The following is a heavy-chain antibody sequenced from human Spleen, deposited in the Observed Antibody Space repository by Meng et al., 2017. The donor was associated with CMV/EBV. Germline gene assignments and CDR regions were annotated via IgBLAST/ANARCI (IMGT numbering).Heavy chain of an antibody. V-gene: IGHV3-21*01. Sequence: GESLKISCAASGLTFNTHSVNWVRQAPGKGLVWVSSTSSKSYIKSADSVKGRFTISRDDAKNSLYLQMNSLRAEDTAVYYCARDSVRLLWFGESIYGMDVWGQGTTVTVSS. CDR3: ARDSVRLLWFGESIYGMDV. D-gene: IGHD3-10*01. CDR2: TSSKSYI. CDR1: GLTFNTHS. J-gene: IGHJ6*02.